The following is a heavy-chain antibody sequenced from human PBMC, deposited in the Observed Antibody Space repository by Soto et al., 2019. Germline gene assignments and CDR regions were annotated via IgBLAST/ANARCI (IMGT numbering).Heavy chain of an antibody. Sequence: KSSETLSLTCTVSGGSISSSSYYWGWIRQPPGKGLEWIGSIYYSGSTYYNPSLKSRVTISVDTSKNQFSLKLSSVTAADTAVYYCASPFPGEDGYNYAEYFQHWGQGTLVTVSS. V-gene: IGHV4-39*01. J-gene: IGHJ1*01. CDR3: ASPFPGEDGYNYAEYFQH. CDR1: GGSISSSSYY. D-gene: IGHD5-12*01. CDR2: IYYSGST.